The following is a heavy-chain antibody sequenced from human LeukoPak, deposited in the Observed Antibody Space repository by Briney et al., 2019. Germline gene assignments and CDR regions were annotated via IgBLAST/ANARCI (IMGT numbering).Heavy chain of an antibody. D-gene: IGHD2-2*02. CDR2: INWNGGST. CDR3: ARSPLLCSSTSCYTGAFDI. V-gene: IGHV3-20*04. Sequence: PGGSLRLSCAASGFTFDDYGMSWVRQAPGKGLEWVSGINWNGGSTGYADSVKGRFTISRDNAKNSPYLQMNSLGAEDTALYYCARSPLLCSSTSCYTGAFDIWGQGTMVAVSS. CDR1: GFTFDDYG. J-gene: IGHJ3*02.